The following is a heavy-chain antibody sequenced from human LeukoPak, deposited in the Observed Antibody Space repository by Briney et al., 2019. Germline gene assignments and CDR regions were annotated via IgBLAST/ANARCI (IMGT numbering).Heavy chain of an antibody. CDR1: GGSISSISYH. Sequence: PSETLSLTCTVSGGSISSISYHWGWIRQPPGKGLEWNGTIYYSGNTYYNPSLKSRVTISVDTSKNQFSLKLSSVTAADTAVYYCARPSYGSGSYYFDYWGQGTLVTVSS. CDR3: ARPSYGSGSYYFDY. D-gene: IGHD3-10*01. J-gene: IGHJ4*02. V-gene: IGHV4-39*01. CDR2: IYYSGNT.